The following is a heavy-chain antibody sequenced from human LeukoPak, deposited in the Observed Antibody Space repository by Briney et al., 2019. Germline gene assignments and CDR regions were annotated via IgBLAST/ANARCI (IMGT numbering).Heavy chain of an antibody. J-gene: IGHJ4*02. CDR3: ARDLSGKYCVDS. D-gene: IGHD1-26*01. CDR2: IAYDGSNK. CDR1: GFTFTSYG. Sequence: GGSLRLSCAASGFTFTSYGMHWVRQAPGKGLEWVAVIAYDGSNKYYADSVKGRFTISRDNSKNTLSPQMNSLRAEDTAVYYCARDLSGKYCVDSWGQGTLVTVSS. V-gene: IGHV3-30*03.